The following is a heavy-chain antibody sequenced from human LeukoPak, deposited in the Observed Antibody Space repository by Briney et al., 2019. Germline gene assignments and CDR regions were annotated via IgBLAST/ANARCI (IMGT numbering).Heavy chain of an antibody. D-gene: IGHD6-13*01. V-gene: IGHV1-69*13. Sequence: SVKVSCTASGGTFSSYAISWVRQAPGQGLEWMGGIIPIFGTANYAQKFQGRVTITADESTSTAYMELSSLRSEDTAVYYCARAAAGPPYYYYMDVWGKGTTVTISS. J-gene: IGHJ6*03. CDR3: ARAAAGPPYYYYMDV. CDR2: IIPIFGTA. CDR1: GGTFSSYA.